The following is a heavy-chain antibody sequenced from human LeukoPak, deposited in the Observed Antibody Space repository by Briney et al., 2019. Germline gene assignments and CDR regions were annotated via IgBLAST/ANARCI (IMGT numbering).Heavy chain of an antibody. D-gene: IGHD2-2*01. Sequence: SETLSLTCAVSGDSFNSSNWWSWVRQPPGKGLEWIGEIYGSGGTNYNPSLKSRVTISVDRSKNQFSLKLTSVTAADTAIYYCARVPEWPGEYYFDYWGQGTLVTVSS. CDR2: IYGSGGT. J-gene: IGHJ4*02. CDR1: GDSFNSSNW. CDR3: ARVPEWPGEYYFDY. V-gene: IGHV4-4*02.